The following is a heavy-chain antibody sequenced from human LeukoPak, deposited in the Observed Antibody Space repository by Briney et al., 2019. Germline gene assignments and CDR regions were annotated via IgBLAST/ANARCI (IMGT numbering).Heavy chain of an antibody. J-gene: IGHJ4*02. V-gene: IGHV1-2*02. D-gene: IGHD3-10*01. CDR1: GYTFTGYY. Sequence: ASVKVSCKASGYTFTGYYMHWVRQAPGQGLEWMRWINPNSGGTNYAQKFQGRVTMTRDTSISTAYMELSRLRSDDTAVYYCAPSGRGGPYYFDYWGQGTLVTVSS. CDR2: INPNSGGT. CDR3: APSGRGGPYYFDY.